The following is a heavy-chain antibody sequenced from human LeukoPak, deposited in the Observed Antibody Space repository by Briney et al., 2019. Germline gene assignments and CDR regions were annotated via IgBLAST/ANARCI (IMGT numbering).Heavy chain of an antibody. Sequence: SETLSLTCAVSGGSIGNSNWWSWVRQPPGKGLEWIGEIYHRGTTNYNPSLKSRVTISVDKSKNQFSLKLSSVTAADTAVYYCARGKPIAARPKWFDPWGQGTLVTVSS. CDR2: IYHRGTT. CDR1: GGSIGNSNW. J-gene: IGHJ5*02. D-gene: IGHD6-6*01. V-gene: IGHV4-4*02. CDR3: ARGKPIAARPKWFDP.